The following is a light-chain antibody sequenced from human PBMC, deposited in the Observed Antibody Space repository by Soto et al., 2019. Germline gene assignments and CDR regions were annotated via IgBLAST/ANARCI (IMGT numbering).Light chain of an antibody. Sequence: EIVVTQAPATLSVSPGELATLSCRASQSGYQNLAWYQQKPGQDPRLLIYGTSTRAAGIPATLSGSGSGTEFSLTISSLQSEDFAGYYCQQYNNWPPLTFGHGTKVDI. CDR3: QQYNNWPPLT. J-gene: IGKJ3*01. V-gene: IGKV3-15*01. CDR1: QSGYQN. CDR2: GTS.